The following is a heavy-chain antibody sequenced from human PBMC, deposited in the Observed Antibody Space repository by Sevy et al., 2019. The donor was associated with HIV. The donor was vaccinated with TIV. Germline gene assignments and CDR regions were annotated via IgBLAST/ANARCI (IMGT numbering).Heavy chain of an antibody. CDR1: GFAFSDYA. CDR2: VSYDGSNT. Sequence: GGSLRLSCEAFGFAFSDYAMHWVRQVPGKGLEWLAVVSYDGSNTSYADSVKDRFTVSRDNSKNTLYLQMNSLRRDDTAVFYCARFPPQRAFDIWGQGTTVTVSS. V-gene: IGHV3-30-3*01. CDR3: ARFPPQRAFDI. J-gene: IGHJ3*02.